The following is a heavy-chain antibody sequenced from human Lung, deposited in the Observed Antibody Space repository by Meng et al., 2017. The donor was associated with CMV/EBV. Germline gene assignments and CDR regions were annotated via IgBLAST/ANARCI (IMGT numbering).Heavy chain of an antibody. CDR3: ARALDTAMVTFDY. CDR1: GGSSGRGDYY. V-gene: IGHV4-30-4*08. CDR2: IYYSGST. D-gene: IGHD5-18*01. Sequence: VQLQKDGPGLVNPYHTLSLTCTGSGGSSGRGDYYWGWIRQPPGKGLEWIGYIYYSGSTYYNPSLKSRVTISVDTSKNQFSLKLSSVTAADTAVYYCARALDTAMVTFDYWGQGTLVTVSS. J-gene: IGHJ4*02.